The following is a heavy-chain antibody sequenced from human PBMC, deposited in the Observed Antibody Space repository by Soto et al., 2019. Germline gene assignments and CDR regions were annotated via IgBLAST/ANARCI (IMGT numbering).Heavy chain of an antibody. J-gene: IGHJ6*02. CDR2: ISAYNGNT. CDR3: ARVDYDFWSGYWCMDV. D-gene: IGHD3-3*01. V-gene: IGHV1-18*01. Sequence: ASVKVSCKASGYTFTSYGISWARQAPGQGLEWMGWISAYNGNTNYAQKLQGRVTMTTDTSTSTAYMELRSLRSDDTAVYYCARVDYDFWSGYWCMDVWGQGTTVTVSS. CDR1: GYTFTSYG.